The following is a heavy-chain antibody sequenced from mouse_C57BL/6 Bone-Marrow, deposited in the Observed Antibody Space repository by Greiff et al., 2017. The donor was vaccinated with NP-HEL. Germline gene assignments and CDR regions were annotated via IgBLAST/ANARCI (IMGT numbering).Heavy chain of an antibody. CDR3: ARLGSSFAY. CDR1: GFTFSSYG. D-gene: IGHD1-1*01. J-gene: IGHJ3*01. Sequence: EVKLVESGGDLVKPGGSLKLSCAASGFTFSSYGMSWVRQTPDKRLEWVATISSGGSYTYYPDSVKGRFTISRDNAKNTLYLQMSSLKSEDTAMYYCARLGSSFAYWGQGTLVTVSA. V-gene: IGHV5-6*01. CDR2: ISSGGSYT.